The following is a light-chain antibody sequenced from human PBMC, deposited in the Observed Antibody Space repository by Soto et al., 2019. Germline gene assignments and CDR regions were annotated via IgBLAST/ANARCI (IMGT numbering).Light chain of an antibody. V-gene: IGKV3-11*01. Sequence: EIVLTQSPATLSLSPGERATLSCRASQSVSSYLAWYQQKPGQAPRLLIYDASNRATGIPARFSGSGSGTDFPLTISSLEPEVFAVYYCQQRSNWPPELPFGGGTKVEIK. CDR2: DAS. CDR1: QSVSSY. CDR3: QQRSNWPPELP. J-gene: IGKJ4*01.